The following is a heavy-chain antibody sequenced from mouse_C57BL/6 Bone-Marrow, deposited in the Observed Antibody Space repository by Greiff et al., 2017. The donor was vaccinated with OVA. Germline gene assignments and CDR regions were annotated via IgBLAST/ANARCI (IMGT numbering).Heavy chain of an antibody. Sequence: EVKLMESGGGLVQPGGSLKLSCAASGFTFSDYYMYWVRQTPEKRLEWVAYISNGGGSTYYPDTVKGRFTISRDNAKNTLYLQMSRLKSEDTAMYYCARRPLRIIDYRGQGTTLTVSS. D-gene: IGHD1-1*01. CDR2: ISNGGGST. CDR3: ARRPLRIIDY. J-gene: IGHJ2*01. V-gene: IGHV5-12*01. CDR1: GFTFSDYY.